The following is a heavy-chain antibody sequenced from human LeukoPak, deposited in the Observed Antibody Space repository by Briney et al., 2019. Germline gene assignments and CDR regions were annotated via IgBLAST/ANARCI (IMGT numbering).Heavy chain of an antibody. V-gene: IGHV3-21*06. CDR1: GLTFKSHS. J-gene: IGHJ4*02. CDR3: ARDEWGSEYFDY. D-gene: IGHD7-27*01. CDR2: ISSDSSYI. Sequence: PGGSLRLSCVASGLTFKSHSMNWVRQAPGKGLEWVSSISSDSSYIYYADSVKGRFTISRDNAQNSLYLQMNSLRPEDTAVYYCARDEWGSEYFDYWGQGTLVTVSS.